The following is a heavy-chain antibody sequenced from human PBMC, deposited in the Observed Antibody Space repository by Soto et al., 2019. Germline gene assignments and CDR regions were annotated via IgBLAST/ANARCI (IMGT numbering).Heavy chain of an antibody. CDR1: GGSISSGDYY. CDR2: IYYSGST. D-gene: IGHD4-17*01. V-gene: IGHV4-30-4*01. Sequence: SETLSLTCTVSGGSISSGDYYWSWIRQPPGKGLEWIGYIYYSGSTYYNPSLKSRVTISRDNAKNSLYLQMNSLRAEDTAVYYCARVPPTVTTSLWGQGTLVTVSS. J-gene: IGHJ4*02. CDR3: ARVPPTVTTSL.